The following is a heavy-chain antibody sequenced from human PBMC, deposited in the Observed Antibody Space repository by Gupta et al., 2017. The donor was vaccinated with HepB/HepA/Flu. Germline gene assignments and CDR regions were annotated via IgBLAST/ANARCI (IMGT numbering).Heavy chain of an antibody. Sequence: QVQLVQSGPEVKPPGASVKISCKASQDTFTSHYIPWVRQAPGQGLEWLGVINPIGDGTNYAQKFRGRVTLTRDTSTSSFYMEFTSLRSEDTAVYYCARGRVPTTKSGWLDPWGQGTLVTVSS. CDR3: ARGRVPTTKSGWLDP. J-gene: IGHJ5*02. CDR1: QDTFTSHY. CDR2: INPIGDGT. D-gene: IGHD1-26*01. V-gene: IGHV1-46*01.